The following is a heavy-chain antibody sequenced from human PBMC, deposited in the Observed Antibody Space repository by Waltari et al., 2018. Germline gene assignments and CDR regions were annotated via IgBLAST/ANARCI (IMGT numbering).Heavy chain of an antibody. D-gene: IGHD1-26*01. J-gene: IGHJ4*02. CDR3: ARQVKSGLPFFDY. Sequence: QVQLQESGPGLVKPSETLSLTCTVSGGSISTFYWSWIRQPPGKGLEWIDYIYYSGSTNYNPSLKSRVTISVDTSKNQFSLKLTSVTAADTAVYYCARQVKSGLPFFDYWGQGTLVTVSS. V-gene: IGHV4-59*08. CDR1: GGSISTFY. CDR2: IYYSGST.